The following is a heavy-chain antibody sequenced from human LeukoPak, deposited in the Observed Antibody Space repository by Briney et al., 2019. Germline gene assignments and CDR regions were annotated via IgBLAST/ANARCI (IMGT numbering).Heavy chain of an antibody. CDR3: ASQGHHGKIVGTTLSYFFMDV. J-gene: IGHJ6*03. CDR2: INHSGST. D-gene: IGHD1-26*01. CDR1: GGSFSGYY. V-gene: IGHV4-34*01. Sequence: PSETLSLTCAVYGGSFSGYYWSWIRQPPGKGLEWIGEINHSGSTNYNPSLKSRVTISVDTSKNQFSLKLSSVTAADTAFYYCASQGHHGKIVGTTLSYFFMDVWGKGTTVTVSS.